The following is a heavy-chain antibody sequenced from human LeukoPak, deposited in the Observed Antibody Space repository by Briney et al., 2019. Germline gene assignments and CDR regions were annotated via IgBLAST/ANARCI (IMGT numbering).Heavy chain of an antibody. CDR2: INPSGGST. J-gene: IGHJ4*02. V-gene: IGHV1-46*01. D-gene: IGHD1-26*01. CDR3: ARDRGGLRGSYYYFDY. CDR1: GYTFTIYY. Sequence: GASVKVSSTASGYTFTIYYMHWVRQAPGQGLEWMGIINPSGGSTSYAQKFQGRVTMTRDMSTSTVYMELSSLRSEDTAVYYCARDRGGLRGSYYYFDYWGQGTLVTVSS.